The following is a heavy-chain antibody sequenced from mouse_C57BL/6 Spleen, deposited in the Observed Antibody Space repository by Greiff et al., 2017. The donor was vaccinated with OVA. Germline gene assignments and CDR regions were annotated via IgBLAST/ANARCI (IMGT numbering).Heavy chain of an antibody. D-gene: IGHD1-1*01. Sequence: VQRVESGPGLVQPSQSLSITCTVSGFSLTSYGVHWVRQSPGKGLEWLGVIWSGGSTDYNAAFISRLSISKDNSKSQVFFKMNSLQADDTAIYYCARNWDLLRYDAMDYWGQGTSVTVSS. V-gene: IGHV2-2*01. CDR1: GFSLTSYG. J-gene: IGHJ4*01. CDR3: ARNWDLLRYDAMDY. CDR2: IWSGGST.